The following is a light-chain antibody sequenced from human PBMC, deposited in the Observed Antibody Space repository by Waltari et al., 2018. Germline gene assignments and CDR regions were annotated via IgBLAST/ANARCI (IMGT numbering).Light chain of an antibody. V-gene: IGLV1-44*01. CDR3: ATWHDGLYV. Sequence: QCVLTQPHSASGAPGPRVTISCSRSNSNLGSHDGNWYQQVPGTAPKLLIYSNSQRPSGVPDRVSGSKSGTSASLAISGLQSEDEAQYYCATWHDGLYVFGTGTKVTVL. CDR2: SNS. J-gene: IGLJ1*01. CDR1: NSNLGSHD.